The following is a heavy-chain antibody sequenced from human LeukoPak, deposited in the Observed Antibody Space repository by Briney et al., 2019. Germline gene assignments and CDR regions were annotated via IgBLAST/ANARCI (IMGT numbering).Heavy chain of an antibody. Sequence: SETLSLTCAVSGGSISSSNWWSWVRQPPGKGLEWIGEIYHSGSTNYNPSLKSRVTISVDRSKNQFSLKLSSVTAADTAVYYCARVLGDYGDPRVGIDYWGQGTLVTASS. D-gene: IGHD4-17*01. J-gene: IGHJ4*02. CDR2: IYHSGST. V-gene: IGHV4-4*02. CDR1: GGSISSSNW. CDR3: ARVLGDYGDPRVGIDY.